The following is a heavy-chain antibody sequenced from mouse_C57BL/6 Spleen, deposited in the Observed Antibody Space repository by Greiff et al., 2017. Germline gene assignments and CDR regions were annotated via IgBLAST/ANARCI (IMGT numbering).Heavy chain of an antibody. D-gene: IGHD2-10*02. J-gene: IGHJ3*01. CDR2: LSDGGSYT. CDR3: ARDRGYGNYAWFAY. CDR1: GFTFSSYA. V-gene: IGHV5-4*01. Sequence: EVKLVESGGGLVKPGGSLKLSCAASGFTFSSYAMSWVRQTPEKRLEWVATLSDGGSYTYYPDNVKGRFTISRDNAKNNLYLQMSHLKSEDTAMYYCARDRGYGNYAWFAYWGQGTLVTVSA.